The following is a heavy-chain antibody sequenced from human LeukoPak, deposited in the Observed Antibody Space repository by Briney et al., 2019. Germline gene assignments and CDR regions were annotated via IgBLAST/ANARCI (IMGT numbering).Heavy chain of an antibody. J-gene: IGHJ6*04. CDR3: AELGITMIGGV. V-gene: IGHV3-66*01. D-gene: IGHD3-10*02. CDR1: GFTFSSYE. Sequence: GGSLRLSCAASGFTFSSYEMNWVRQAPGKGLEWVSVIYSGGSTYCADSVKGRFTISRDNSKNTLYLQMNSLRAEDTAVYYCAELGITMIGGVWGKGTTVTISS. CDR2: IYSGGST.